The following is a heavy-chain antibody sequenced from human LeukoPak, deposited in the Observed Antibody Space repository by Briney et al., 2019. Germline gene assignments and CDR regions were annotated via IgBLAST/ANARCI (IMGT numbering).Heavy chain of an antibody. J-gene: IGHJ6*02. CDR3: ARDLGYSSSWSLYYYYGMDV. D-gene: IGHD6-13*01. Sequence: GASVKVSRKASGYTFTSYGISWVRQAPGQGLEWMGWISAYNGNTNYAQKLQGRVTMTTDTSTSTAYMELRSLRSDDTAVYYCARDLGYSSSWSLYYYYGMDVWGQGTTVTVSS. CDR2: ISAYNGNT. V-gene: IGHV1-18*01. CDR1: GYTFTSYG.